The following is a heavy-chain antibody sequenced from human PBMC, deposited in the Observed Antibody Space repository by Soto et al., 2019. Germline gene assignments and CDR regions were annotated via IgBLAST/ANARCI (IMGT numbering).Heavy chain of an antibody. Sequence: GESLKISCKGSGYSFTSYWIGWLRQMPWKGLEWMGIIYPGDSDTRYSPSFQGQVTISADKSISTAYLQWSSLKASDTDMYYCARHSKMITFGVVSSFDYWGQGTLVTVSS. V-gene: IGHV5-51*01. D-gene: IGHD3-16*01. CDR1: GYSFTSYW. CDR2: IYPGDSDT. CDR3: ARHSKMITFGVVSSFDY. J-gene: IGHJ4*02.